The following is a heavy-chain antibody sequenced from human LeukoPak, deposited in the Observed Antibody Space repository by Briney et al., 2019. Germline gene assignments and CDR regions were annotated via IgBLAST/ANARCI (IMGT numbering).Heavy chain of an antibody. D-gene: IGHD2-2*01. CDR1: GFTFSGYW. CDR2: IKGDESKK. J-gene: IGHJ4*02. Sequence: GGSLRLSCAASGFTFSGYWMTWVRQAPGKGLEWVANIKGDESKKYYVDSVKGRFTISRDNAKNSLYLQMNSLRAEDTAVYYCAKDRRACSSSSCYYRFDYWGQGTLVTVSS. CDR3: AKDRRACSSSSCYYRFDY. V-gene: IGHV3-7*03.